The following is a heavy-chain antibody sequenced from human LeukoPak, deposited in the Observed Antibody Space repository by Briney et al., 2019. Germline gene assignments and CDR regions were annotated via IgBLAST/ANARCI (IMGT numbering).Heavy chain of an antibody. J-gene: IGHJ4*02. CDR3: APTMYYYGSGSYYK. D-gene: IGHD3-10*01. V-gene: IGHV3-48*01. Sequence: GGSLRLSCAASGFTFSSYSMNWVRQAPGKGLEWVSYISSSSSTIYYADSVKGRFTISRDNAKNLLYLQMNSLRAEDTAVYYCAPTMYYYGSGSYYKGGQGTLVTVSS. CDR1: GFTFSSYS. CDR2: ISSSSSTI.